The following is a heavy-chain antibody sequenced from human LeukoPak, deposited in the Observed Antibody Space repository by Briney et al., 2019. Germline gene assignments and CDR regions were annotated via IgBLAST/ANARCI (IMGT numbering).Heavy chain of an antibody. CDR2: INPNSGGT. V-gene: IGHV1-2*02. Sequence: ASVKVSCKASGYTFTGYYMHWVRQAPGQGLEWMGWINPNSGGTNYAQKFQGRVTMTRDTSISTAYMELSRLRSDDTAVYYCAREPNYYDSSGYPFDYWGQGTLVTVSS. D-gene: IGHD3-22*01. CDR1: GYTFTGYY. J-gene: IGHJ4*02. CDR3: AREPNYYDSSGYPFDY.